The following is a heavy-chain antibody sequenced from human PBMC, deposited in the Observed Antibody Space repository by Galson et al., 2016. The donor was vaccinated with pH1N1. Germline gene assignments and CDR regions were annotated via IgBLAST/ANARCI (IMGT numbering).Heavy chain of an antibody. J-gene: IGHJ4*02. CDR2: ISPFNGDT. CDR3: VRDPTKRNNWDGFDY. V-gene: IGHV1-18*01. Sequence: SVKVSCKASGYTFNTYGVSWVRQAPGQGLEWMGWISPFNGDTQYPQKVQGRVIMTTDTFTSTAYMELRSLRSDDTAIYYCVRDPTKRNNWDGFDYWGQGTLVTVSS. D-gene: IGHD1-1*01. CDR1: GYTFNTYG.